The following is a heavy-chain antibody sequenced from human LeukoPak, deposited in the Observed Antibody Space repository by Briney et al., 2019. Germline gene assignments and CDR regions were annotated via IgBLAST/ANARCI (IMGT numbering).Heavy chain of an antibody. D-gene: IGHD2-15*01. CDR1: GFTFSSYW. CDR3: ARVSAAVNY. CDR2: IKQDGSDK. Sequence: GGSLRLSCAASGFTFSSYWMPWVRQAPGRGLEWVANIKQDGSDKYYVDSVKGRFTISRDNAKNSLYLQMNSLRAEDTAVYYCARVSAAVNYWGQGTLVTVSS. V-gene: IGHV3-7*01. J-gene: IGHJ4*02.